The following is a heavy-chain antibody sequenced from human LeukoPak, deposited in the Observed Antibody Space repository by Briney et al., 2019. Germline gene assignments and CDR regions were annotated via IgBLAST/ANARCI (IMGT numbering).Heavy chain of an antibody. CDR3: AKDGDLGYYYYMDV. V-gene: IGHV3-30*02. J-gene: IGHJ6*03. Sequence: PGGSLRLSCAASGFIFSSYGTHCVRQAPGKGLEWVAFIRYDGSNKYYADSVKGRFTISRDNSKNTLYLQMNSLRAEDTAVYYCAKDGDLGYYYYMDVWGKGTTVTVSS. CDR2: IRYDGSNK. CDR1: GFIFSSYG. D-gene: IGHD3-10*01.